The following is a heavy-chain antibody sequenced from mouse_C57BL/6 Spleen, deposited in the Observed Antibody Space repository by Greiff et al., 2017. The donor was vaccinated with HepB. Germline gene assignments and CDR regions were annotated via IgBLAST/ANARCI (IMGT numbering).Heavy chain of an antibody. Sequence: QVQLQQPGAELVRPGSSVKLSCKASGYTFTSYWLDWVKQRPGQGLEWIGNIYPSDSETHYNQKFKDKATLTVDKSSSTAYMQLSSLTSEDSAVYYCARGGLRRDYAMDYWGQGTSVTVSS. CDR1: GYTFTSYW. V-gene: IGHV1-61*01. D-gene: IGHD2-2*01. CDR3: ARGGLRRDYAMDY. CDR2: IYPSDSET. J-gene: IGHJ4*01.